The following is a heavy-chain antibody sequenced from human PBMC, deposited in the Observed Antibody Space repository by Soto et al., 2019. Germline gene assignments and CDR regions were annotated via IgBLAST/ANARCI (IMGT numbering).Heavy chain of an antibody. Sequence: GGSLRLSCAASVFTFTNYAMTWARQAPGKGLEWVSSLLRSGSATYYADSVKGRFTISSDISANSLHLQMDSLRAEDTAVYYCAKDAVSGEGIWLLESWGQGTMVTVSS. CDR1: VFTFTNYA. J-gene: IGHJ5*02. D-gene: IGHD1-1*01. CDR3: AKDAVSGEGIWLLES. V-gene: IGHV3-23*01. CDR2: LLRSGSAT.